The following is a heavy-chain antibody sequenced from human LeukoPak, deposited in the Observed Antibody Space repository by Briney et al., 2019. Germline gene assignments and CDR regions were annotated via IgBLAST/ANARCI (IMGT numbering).Heavy chain of an antibody. CDR3: ARGPLSGSSSFLGY. Sequence: SETLSLTCTVSGGSISSYYWSWIRQPPGKGLEWIGYIYSSGSTNYSPSLKSRVTISVDTSKNQFSLNLSSVTAADTAVYYCARGPLSGSSSFLGYWGQGTLVTVSS. CDR2: IYSSGST. V-gene: IGHV4-4*08. CDR1: GGSISSYY. J-gene: IGHJ4*02. D-gene: IGHD2-15*01.